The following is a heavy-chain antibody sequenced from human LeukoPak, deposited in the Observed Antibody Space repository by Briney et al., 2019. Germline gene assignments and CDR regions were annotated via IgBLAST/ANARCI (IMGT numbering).Heavy chain of an antibody. D-gene: IGHD5-24*01. CDR1: GFTFSVAA. CDR2: IGASGEST. J-gene: IGHJ3*01. Sequence: QPGGSLRPSCAASGFTFSVAAMTWVRQAPGKGLEWVSLIGASGESTYYADSVKGRFTISRDNSKNTLSLQMNSLRVEDTAMYFCAKDIQLSTWGLGTTVTVSS. CDR3: AKDIQLST. V-gene: IGHV3-23*01.